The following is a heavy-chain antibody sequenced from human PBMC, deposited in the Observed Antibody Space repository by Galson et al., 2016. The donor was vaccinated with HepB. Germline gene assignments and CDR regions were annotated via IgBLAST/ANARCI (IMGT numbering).Heavy chain of an antibody. J-gene: IGHJ2*01. CDR3: VRDGATWHFDF. CDR2: TNAGGGKL. CDR1: GFSFSSYE. Sequence: SLRLSCAASGFSFSSYEMNWVRQAPGKGLEWVAYTNAGGGKLYYPDSVRGRLTISRDNAKESLYLQMNSLTAEDTGLYYCVRDGATWHFDFWGRGTLVTVSS. V-gene: IGHV3-48*03. D-gene: IGHD1-26*01.